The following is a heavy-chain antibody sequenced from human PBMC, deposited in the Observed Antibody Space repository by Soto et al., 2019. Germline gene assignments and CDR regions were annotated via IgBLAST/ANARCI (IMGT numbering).Heavy chain of an antibody. D-gene: IGHD1-7*01. CDR3: AKDRRAGGNYGFYSDF. V-gene: IGHV3-23*01. Sequence: GGSLRLSCAASGFTFSSYGMTWVRQAPGKGLEWVSFSSATGAGTYYADSVKGRFTISRDNSKNTLYLQMTSLRADDTAVHYCAKDRRAGGNYGFYSDFWGQGALVTVSS. J-gene: IGHJ4*02. CDR2: SSATGAGT. CDR1: GFTFSSYG.